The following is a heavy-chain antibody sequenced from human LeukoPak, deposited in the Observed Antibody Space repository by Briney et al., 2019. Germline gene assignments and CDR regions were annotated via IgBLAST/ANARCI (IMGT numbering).Heavy chain of an antibody. CDR2: ISSSGSTI. CDR1: GFTFSSYE. D-gene: IGHD3-22*01. Sequence: GGSLRLSCAASGFTFSSYEMNWVRQAPGKGLEWVSYISSSGSTIYYADSVKGRFTISRDNAKNSLYLQMNSLRAEDTTVYYCARAQRMIVPNFDYWGQGTLVTVSS. V-gene: IGHV3-48*03. CDR3: ARAQRMIVPNFDY. J-gene: IGHJ4*02.